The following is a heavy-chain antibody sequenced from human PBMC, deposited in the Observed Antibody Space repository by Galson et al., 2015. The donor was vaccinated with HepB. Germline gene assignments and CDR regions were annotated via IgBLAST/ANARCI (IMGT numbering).Heavy chain of an antibody. J-gene: IGHJ4*02. CDR3: ARENYYDSSGYYGYFDY. Sequence: SVKVSCKASGGTFSSYAISWVRQAPGQGLEWMGGIIPIFGTANYAQKFQGRVTITADKSTSTAYMELSSLRSEDTAVYYCARENYYDSSGYYGYFDYWGQGTLVTVSS. D-gene: IGHD3-22*01. CDR1: GGTFSSYA. V-gene: IGHV1-69*06. CDR2: IIPIFGTA.